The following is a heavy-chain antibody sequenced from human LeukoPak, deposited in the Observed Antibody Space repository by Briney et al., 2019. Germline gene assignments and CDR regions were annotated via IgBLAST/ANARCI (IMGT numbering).Heavy chain of an antibody. D-gene: IGHD3-22*01. V-gene: IGHV1-18*01. J-gene: IGHJ4*02. CDR1: GYTFTSYG. CDR2: ISAYNGNT. Sequence: GASVKVSCKASGYTFTSYGISWVRQAPGQGLEWMGWISAYNGNTNYAQKLQGRVTMTTDTSTSTAYMELRSLRSDDTAVYYCAIAYYYDMSGYCLDCWGQGTLVTVSS. CDR3: AIAYYYDMSGYCLDC.